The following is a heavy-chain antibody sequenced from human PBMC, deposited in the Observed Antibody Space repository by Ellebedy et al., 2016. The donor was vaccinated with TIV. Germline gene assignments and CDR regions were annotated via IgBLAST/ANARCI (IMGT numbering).Heavy chain of an antibody. Sequence: GGSLRLSCTTSGFTFNNHAMSWVRQAPGKTLEWVSGISGDGYSPYYAESVKGRFTISRDNSNNTLLLQMNSRSVEDTATYYCAKEIRVHGPPYFDYGGRGALVIVPS. CDR2: ISGDGYSP. J-gene: IGHJ4*02. D-gene: IGHD2-8*01. V-gene: IGHV3-23*01. CDR3: AKEIRVHGPPYFDY. CDR1: GFTFNNHA.